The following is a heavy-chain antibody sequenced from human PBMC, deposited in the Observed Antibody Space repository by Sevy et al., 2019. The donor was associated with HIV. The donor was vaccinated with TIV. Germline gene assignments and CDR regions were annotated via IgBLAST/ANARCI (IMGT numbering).Heavy chain of an antibody. CDR1: GFTFSSYA. CDR3: AKDRTSGGSCDAFDI. V-gene: IGHV3-23*01. D-gene: IGHD2-15*01. Sequence: GGSLRLSFAASGFTFSSYAMSWVRQAPGKGLEWVSAISGSGGSTYYADSVKGRFTISRDNSKNTLYLQMNSLRAEDTAVYYCAKDRTSGGSCDAFDIWGQGIMVTVSS. CDR2: ISGSGGST. J-gene: IGHJ3*02.